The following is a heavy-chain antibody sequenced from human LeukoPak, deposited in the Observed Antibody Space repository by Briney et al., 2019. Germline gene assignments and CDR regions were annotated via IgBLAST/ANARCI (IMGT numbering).Heavy chain of an antibody. J-gene: IGHJ4*02. D-gene: IGHD3-10*01. CDR1: GVSISTYY. V-gene: IGHV4-38-2*02. CDR2: IYHSGST. Sequence: SETLSLTCTVSGVSISTYYWSWIRQPPGKGLEWIGSIYHSGSTYYNPSLKSRVTISVDTSKNKFSLKLTSVTAADTAVYYCARDTGSGSSASDYWGQGTLVTVSS. CDR3: ARDTGSGSSASDY.